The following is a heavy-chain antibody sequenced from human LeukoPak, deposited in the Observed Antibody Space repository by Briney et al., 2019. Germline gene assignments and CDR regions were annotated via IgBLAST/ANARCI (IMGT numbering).Heavy chain of an antibody. J-gene: IGHJ5*02. CDR1: GFTFNNDW. CDR3: ARDPRNVGLAP. CDR2: NNGDGSTT. D-gene: IGHD2-15*01. Sequence: GGSLRLSCAASGFTFNNDWMNWVRQAPGEGLMYISRNNGDGSTTNYADVVKGRFTMSRDNVKNTLYLQMNSLRVEDTAVYYCARDPRNVGLAPWGQGTLVTVSS. V-gene: IGHV3-74*01.